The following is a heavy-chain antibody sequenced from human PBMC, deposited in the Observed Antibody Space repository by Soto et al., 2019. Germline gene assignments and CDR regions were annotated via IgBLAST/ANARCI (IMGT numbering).Heavy chain of an antibody. CDR1: GHTLTELS. J-gene: IGHJ4*02. Sequence: QVQLLQSGAEVKKPGASVKVSCKVSGHTLTELSMHWVRQAPGRGLEWMGGFDPEDDETIFAQKFQGRVTMTEDTSTDSTYMELTSLISEDTAVYYCAAGGKRWLHSPFDYWGQGTLVNISS. CDR2: FDPEDDET. D-gene: IGHD6-19*01. CDR3: AAGGKRWLHSPFDY. V-gene: IGHV1-24*01.